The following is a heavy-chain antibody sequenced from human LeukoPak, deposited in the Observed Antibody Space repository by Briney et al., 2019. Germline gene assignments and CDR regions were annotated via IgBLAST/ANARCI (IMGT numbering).Heavy chain of an antibody. J-gene: IGHJ4*02. V-gene: IGHV3-30*02. CDR2: IRYDGSNK. D-gene: IGHD1-26*01. CDR3: ARDKIVGATHFDY. Sequence: PGGSLRLSCVASGFTIYDYAMHWVRQSPGKGLEWVAFIRYDGSNKHYADSVKGRFTISRDNSKNTLYLQMNSLRAEDTAVYYCARDKIVGATHFDYWGQGTLVTVSS. CDR1: GFTIYDYA.